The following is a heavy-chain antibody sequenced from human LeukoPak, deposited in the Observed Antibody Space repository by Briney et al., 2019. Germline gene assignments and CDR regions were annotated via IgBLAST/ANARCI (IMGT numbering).Heavy chain of an antibody. V-gene: IGHV4-34*01. CDR2: INHSGST. CDR1: GGSFSGYY. CDR3: ASQIRRVVVVVAATDGFDY. J-gene: IGHJ4*02. Sequence: SETLSLTCAVYGGSFSGYYWSWIRQPPGKGLEWIGEINHSGSTNYNPSLKSRVTISVDTSKNQFSLKLSSVTAADTAVYYCASQIRRVVVVVAATDGFDYWGQGTLVTVSS. D-gene: IGHD2-15*01.